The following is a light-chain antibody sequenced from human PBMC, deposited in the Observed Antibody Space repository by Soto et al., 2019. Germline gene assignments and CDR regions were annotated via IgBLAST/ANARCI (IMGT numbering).Light chain of an antibody. V-gene: IGLV2-23*01. Sequence: QSALTQPASVSGSPGQSITISCTGTSSDVGSYNLVSWYQQHPGKAPKLMIYEGSKRPSGVSNRFSGSKSGNTASLTISGLQSEDXADYYSXXYXXXXXXAFGXGT. CDR2: EGS. CDR3: XXYXXXXXXA. CDR1: SSDVGSYNL. J-gene: IGLJ1*01.